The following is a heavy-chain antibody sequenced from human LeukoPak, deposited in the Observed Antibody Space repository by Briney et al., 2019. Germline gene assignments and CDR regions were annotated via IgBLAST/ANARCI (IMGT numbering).Heavy chain of an antibody. Sequence: PSQTLSLTCNVSGVSVSDGRYYWTWIRRHPGKGLEWIGYKYYSGSAKYNPSLKSRLTISVDTSKNQFSLQLTSVTAADTATYYCATPYCSSISCLDVFSMWGQGTRVTVSS. J-gene: IGHJ3*02. CDR2: KYYSGSA. D-gene: IGHD2-2*01. V-gene: IGHV4-31*03. CDR1: GVSVSDGRYY. CDR3: ATPYCSSISCLDVFSM.